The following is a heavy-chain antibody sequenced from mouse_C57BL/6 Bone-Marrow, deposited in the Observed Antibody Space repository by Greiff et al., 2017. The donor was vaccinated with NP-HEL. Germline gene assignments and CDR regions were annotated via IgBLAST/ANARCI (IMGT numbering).Heavy chain of an antibody. Sequence: QVQLKQSGAELARPGASVKLSCTASGYTFTSYGISWVKQRTGQGLEWIGEIYPRSGNTYYTEKFKGKATLTADKSSNTAYMELRSLTSEDSAVYFSASPYSNYVGYWGQGTTLTVSS. CDR3: ASPYSNYVGY. CDR2: IYPRSGNT. J-gene: IGHJ2*01. CDR1: GYTFTSYG. D-gene: IGHD2-5*01. V-gene: IGHV1-81*01.